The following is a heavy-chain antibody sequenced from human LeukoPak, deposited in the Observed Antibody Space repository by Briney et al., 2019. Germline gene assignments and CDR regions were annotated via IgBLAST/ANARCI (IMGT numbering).Heavy chain of an antibody. CDR1: GYTFTGYY. V-gene: IGHV7-4-1*02. J-gene: IGHJ4*02. D-gene: IGHD4/OR15-4a*01. CDR3: ARGVPRLPY. Sequence: ASVKVSCKASGYTFTGYYMHWVRQAPGQGLEWLGWINTNTGNPTYAQAFTGRFVFSLDTSVSTAYLQISSLKADDTALYYCARGVPRLPYWGQGTLVTVSS. CDR2: INTNTGNP.